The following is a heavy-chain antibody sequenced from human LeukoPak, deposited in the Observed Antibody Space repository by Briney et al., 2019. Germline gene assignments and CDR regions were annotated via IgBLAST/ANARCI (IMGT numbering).Heavy chain of an antibody. J-gene: IGHJ5*02. CDR2: IKEDGSEK. CDR1: GFTFSNYW. D-gene: IGHD6-25*01. Sequence: GGSLRLSCAASGFTFSNYWMTWVRQAPGKGLEWVASIKEDGSEKYFVDSVKGRFTISRDNANNSVSLQMNSLRAEDTGVYCCAGILGGSSASNWFDPWGQGTLVTVSS. V-gene: IGHV3-7*01. CDR3: AGILGGSSASNWFDP.